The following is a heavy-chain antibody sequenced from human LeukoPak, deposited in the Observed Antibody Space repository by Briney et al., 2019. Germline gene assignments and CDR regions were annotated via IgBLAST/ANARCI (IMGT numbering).Heavy chain of an antibody. V-gene: IGHV3-33*06. J-gene: IGHJ5*02. CDR1: GFTFSSYS. D-gene: IGHD3-3*01. Sequence: GGSLRLSCAASGFTFSSYSMNWVRQAPGKGLEWVAVIWYDGSNKYYADSVKGRFTISRDNSKNTLYLQMNSLRAEDTAVYYCAKDAWSGYYTEGYNWFDPWGQGTLVTVSS. CDR3: AKDAWSGYYTEGYNWFDP. CDR2: IWYDGSNK.